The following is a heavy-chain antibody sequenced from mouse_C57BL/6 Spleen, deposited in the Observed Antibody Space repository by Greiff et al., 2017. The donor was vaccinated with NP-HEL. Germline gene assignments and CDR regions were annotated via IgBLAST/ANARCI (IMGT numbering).Heavy chain of an antibody. CDR2: IRLKSDNYAT. D-gene: IGHD1-3*01. CDR3: TESSRFAY. CDR1: GFTFSNYW. Sequence: EVKLEESGGGLVQPGGSMKLSCVASGFTFSNYWMNWVRQSPEKGLEWVAQIRLKSDNYATHYAESVKGRFTISRDDSKSSVYLQMNNLRAEDTGIYYCTESSRFAYWGQGTLVTVSA. V-gene: IGHV6-3*01. J-gene: IGHJ3*01.